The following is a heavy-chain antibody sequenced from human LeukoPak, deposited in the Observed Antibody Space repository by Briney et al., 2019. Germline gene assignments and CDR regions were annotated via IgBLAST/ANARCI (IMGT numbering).Heavy chain of an antibody. J-gene: IGHJ5*02. CDR3: ARDITMVRGFKKWYNWFDP. CDR1: GGSISSYY. V-gene: IGHV4-59*01. D-gene: IGHD3-10*01. CDR2: IYYSGST. Sequence: SETLSLTCTVSGGSISSYYWSWIRQPPGKGLEWIGYIYYSGSTNYNPSLKSRVTISVDTSKNQFSLKLSSVTAADTAVYYCARDITMVRGFKKWYNWFDPWGQGTLVTVSS.